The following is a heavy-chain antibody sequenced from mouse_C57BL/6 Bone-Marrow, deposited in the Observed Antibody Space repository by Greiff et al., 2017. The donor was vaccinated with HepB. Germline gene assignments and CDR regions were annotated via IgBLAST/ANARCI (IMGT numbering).Heavy chain of an antibody. CDR1: GFNIKDDY. J-gene: IGHJ2*01. CDR3: TTGLRGY. Sequence: VQLQQPGAELVRPGASVKLSCTASGFNIKDDYMHWVKQRPEQGLEWIGWIDPENGDTEYASKFQGKATITADTSSNTAYLQLSSLTSEDTAVYYCTTGLRGYWGQGTTLTVSS. CDR2: IDPENGDT. V-gene: IGHV14-4*01. D-gene: IGHD2-4*01.